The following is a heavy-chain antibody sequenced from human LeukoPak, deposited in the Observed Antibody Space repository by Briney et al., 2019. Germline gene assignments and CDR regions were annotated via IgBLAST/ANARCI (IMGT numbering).Heavy chain of an antibody. J-gene: IGHJ4*02. D-gene: IGHD3-10*01. CDR2: INPSDGNT. V-gene: IGHV1-46*01. CDR3: ASGELWFGEIRYFDY. Sequence: ASVKVSCKAPAYSFTNYYIHWVRQAPGQGLEWMGIINPSDGNTSYAQKFQGRVTMTRDMSTSTAYMELRSLRSDDTAVYYCASGELWFGEIRYFDYWGQGTLVTVSS. CDR1: AYSFTNYY.